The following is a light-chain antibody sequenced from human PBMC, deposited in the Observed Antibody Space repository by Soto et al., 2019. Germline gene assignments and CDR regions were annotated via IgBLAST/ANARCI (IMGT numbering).Light chain of an antibody. J-gene: IGKJ1*01. Sequence: EIVLTQSPGTLSLSPGERATLSCRASHSLSSSSLAWYQQKPGQAPRLLVYGVSNRATGIPDRFSGSWSGTDFTLTISRLEPEDFAVYYCHQYGSSPRTFGQGTKVEIK. CDR2: GVS. CDR1: HSLSSSS. V-gene: IGKV3-20*01. CDR3: HQYGSSPRT.